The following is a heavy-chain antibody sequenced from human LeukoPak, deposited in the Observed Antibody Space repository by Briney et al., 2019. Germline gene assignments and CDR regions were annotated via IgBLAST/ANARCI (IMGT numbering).Heavy chain of an antibody. J-gene: IGHJ6*02. V-gene: IGHV1-69*13. CDR2: IIPIFGTA. CDR1: GGTVISYA. Sequence: GASVTVSCKASGGTVISYAISWVRQAPGQGLEWMGGIIPIFGTANYAQKFQGRVTITADESTSTAYMELSSLRSEDTAVYYCARTYYDFWSHQNHYYYYGMDVWGQGTTVTVSS. CDR3: ARTYYDFWSHQNHYYYYGMDV. D-gene: IGHD3-3*01.